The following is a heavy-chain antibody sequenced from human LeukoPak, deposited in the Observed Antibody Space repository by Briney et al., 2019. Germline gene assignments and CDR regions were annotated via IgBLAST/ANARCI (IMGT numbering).Heavy chain of an antibody. Sequence: PGGSLRLSCAASGFTFSNAWMNWVRQTPGKGLEWVARIKSKIDGGTTDYAAPVKGRFTISRDDSKNTLSLQMNSLKTEDTGMYYCTTDRHLDQYFDNLWGHYRYNDNWGQGTLVTVSS. J-gene: IGHJ4*02. CDR3: TTDRHLDQYFDNLWGHYRYNDN. D-gene: IGHD3-16*02. CDR2: IKSKIDGGTT. V-gene: IGHV3-15*01. CDR1: GFTFSNAW.